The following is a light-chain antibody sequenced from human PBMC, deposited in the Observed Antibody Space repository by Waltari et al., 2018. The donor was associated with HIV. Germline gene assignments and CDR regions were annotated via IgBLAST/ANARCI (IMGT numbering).Light chain of an antibody. CDR3: QQYINWPPYT. V-gene: IGKV3-15*01. CDR1: QSISNN. CDR2: DAS. Sequence: DIVMTQSPATLSVSPGERANLSCRASQSISNNLAWYQQKPGQAPRLLMYDASTRATGVPARFSGSGSGTEFTLTISSLQSEDFAVYYCQQYINWPPYTFGQGTKLEIK. J-gene: IGKJ2*01.